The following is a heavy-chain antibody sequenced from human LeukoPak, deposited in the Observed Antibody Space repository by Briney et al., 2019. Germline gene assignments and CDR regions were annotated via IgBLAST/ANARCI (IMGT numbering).Heavy chain of an antibody. Sequence: GGSLRLSCAASGFTFSSYGMHWVRQAPGKGLEWVALIRHDGSSKYYADSVKGRFTISRDNSKNTLYLQMNSLRAEDTAVYYCAKRQGYQLLGPDAAFDIWGQGTMVTVSS. CDR3: AKRQGYQLLGPDAAFDI. CDR1: GFTFSSYG. CDR2: IRHDGSSK. V-gene: IGHV3-30*02. D-gene: IGHD2-2*01. J-gene: IGHJ3*02.